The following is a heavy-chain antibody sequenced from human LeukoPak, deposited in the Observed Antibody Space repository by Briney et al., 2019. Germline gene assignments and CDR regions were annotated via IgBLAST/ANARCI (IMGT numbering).Heavy chain of an antibody. D-gene: IGHD3-10*01. CDR2: IYHSGST. CDR3: ARASLYGSGTRGFDY. J-gene: IGHJ4*02. Sequence: SETLSLTCTVSGYSISSGYYWGWIRQPPGKGLEWIGSIYHSGSTYYNPSLKSRVTISVDTSKNQFSLKLSSVTAADTAVYYCARASLYGSGTRGFDYWGQGTLVTVSS. CDR1: GYSISSGYY. V-gene: IGHV4-38-2*02.